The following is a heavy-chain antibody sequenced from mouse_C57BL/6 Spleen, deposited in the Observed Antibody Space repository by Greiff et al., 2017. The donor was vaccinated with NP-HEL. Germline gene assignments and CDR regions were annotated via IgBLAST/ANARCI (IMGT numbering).Heavy chain of an antibody. CDR3: ARSPYDGYYNYYAMDY. CDR2: IWGVGST. V-gene: IGHV2-6*01. CDR1: GFSLTSYG. D-gene: IGHD2-3*01. J-gene: IGHJ4*01. Sequence: VQVVESGPGLVAPSQSLSITCTVSGFSLTSYGVDWVRQSPGKGLEWLGVIWGVGSTNYNSALKSRLSISKDNSKSQVFLKMNSLQTDDTAMYYCARSPYDGYYNYYAMDYWGQGTSVTVSS.